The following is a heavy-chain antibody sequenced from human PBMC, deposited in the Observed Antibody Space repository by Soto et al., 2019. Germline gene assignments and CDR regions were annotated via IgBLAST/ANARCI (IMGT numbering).Heavy chain of an antibody. CDR2: INPSGGST. J-gene: IGHJ4*02. Sequence: ASVKVSCKASGYIFTNHYIHWVRQAPGQGLEWMGIINPSGGSTNYLQKFQGRITMTRDTSTSTAYMELRSLRSDDTAVYYCARYSSSWEDFDYWGQGTLVTVS. V-gene: IGHV1-46*01. CDR3: ARYSSSWEDFDY. CDR1: GYIFTNHY. D-gene: IGHD6-13*01.